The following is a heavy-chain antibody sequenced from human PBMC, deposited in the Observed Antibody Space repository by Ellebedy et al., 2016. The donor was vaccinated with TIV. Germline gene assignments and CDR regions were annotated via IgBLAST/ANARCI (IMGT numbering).Heavy chain of an antibody. CDR2: ISGSGGST. Sequence: GESLKISCAASGFTFSSYAMSWVRQAPGKGLEWVSAISGSGGSTYYADSVKGRFTISRDNSKNTLYLQMNSLRAEDTAVYYCAKGSSSGWPGDYWGQGTLVTVSS. CDR1: GFTFSSYA. D-gene: IGHD6-19*01. CDR3: AKGSSSGWPGDY. J-gene: IGHJ4*02. V-gene: IGHV3-23*01.